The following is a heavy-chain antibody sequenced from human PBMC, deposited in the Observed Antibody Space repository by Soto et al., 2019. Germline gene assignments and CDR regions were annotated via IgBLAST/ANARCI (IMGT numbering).Heavy chain of an antibody. CDR2: ISYDGSNK. J-gene: IGHJ6*02. V-gene: IGHV3-30*18. CDR3: AKEDSSSWHYYYGMDV. D-gene: IGHD6-13*01. CDR1: GFTFSSYG. Sequence: QVQLVESGGGAVQPGRSLRLSCAASGFTFSSYGMNWVRQAPGKGLEWVAVISYDGSNKYYADSVKGRFTISRDSSKNMLYLQINSLRAEDTAVYYCAKEDSSSWHYYYGMDVWGQGTTVTVSS.